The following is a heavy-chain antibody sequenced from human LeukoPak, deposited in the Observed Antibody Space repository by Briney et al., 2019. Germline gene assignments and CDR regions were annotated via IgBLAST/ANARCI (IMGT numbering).Heavy chain of an antibody. Sequence: TSETLSLTCAVSGGAISSGGYSWNWIRQPPGKGLEWIGYIYYSGSTNYNPSLKSRVTISVDTSKNQFSLKLSSVTAADTAVYYCARDHPYYYDSSGYYYTPGPYGMDVWGQGTTVTVSS. V-gene: IGHV4-61*08. J-gene: IGHJ6*02. CDR2: IYYSGST. CDR1: GGAISSGGYS. D-gene: IGHD3-22*01. CDR3: ARDHPYYYDSSGYYYTPGPYGMDV.